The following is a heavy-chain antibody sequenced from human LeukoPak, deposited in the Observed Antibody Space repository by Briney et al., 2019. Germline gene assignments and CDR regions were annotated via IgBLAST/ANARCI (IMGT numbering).Heavy chain of an antibody. CDR2: ISYDGSNK. Sequence: GGSLRLSCAASGFTFSSYAMHWVRQAPGKGLEWVAVISYDGSNKYYADSVKGRFTISRDNSENTLYLQMNSLRAEDTAVYYCARDLPIAAAGSHYYYYGMDVWGQGTTVTVSS. CDR1: GFTFSSYA. J-gene: IGHJ6*02. V-gene: IGHV3-30*04. D-gene: IGHD6-13*01. CDR3: ARDLPIAAAGSHYYYYGMDV.